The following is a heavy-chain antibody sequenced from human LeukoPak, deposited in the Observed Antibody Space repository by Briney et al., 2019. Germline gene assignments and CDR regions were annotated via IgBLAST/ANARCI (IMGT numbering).Heavy chain of an antibody. D-gene: IGHD3-22*01. CDR3: ARLEYYDSSGPRGFDP. CDR1: GYTFTGYY. CDR2: INPNSGGT. Sequence: ASVKVSCKASGYTFTGYYMHWVRQAPGQGLEWMGWINPNSGGTNYAQKFQGRVTMTRDTSISTAYMELSRLRSDDTAVYYCARLEYYDSSGPRGFDPWGQGTLVTVSS. V-gene: IGHV1-2*02. J-gene: IGHJ5*02.